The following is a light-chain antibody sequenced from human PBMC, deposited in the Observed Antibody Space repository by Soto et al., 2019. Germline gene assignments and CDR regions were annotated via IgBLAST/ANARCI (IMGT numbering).Light chain of an antibody. V-gene: IGLV2-14*01. J-gene: IGLJ2*01. CDR2: DVS. CDR3: RSYTSSSTLRV. CDR1: ISDVGGYNY. Sequence: QSALTQPASVSGSPGQSITISCTGTISDVGGYNYVSWYQQHPGKAPKLIIYDVSNRPSGVSNRFSGSKSGNMASLAISGLQAGDEADYYCRSYTSSSTLRVFGGGTKLTVL.